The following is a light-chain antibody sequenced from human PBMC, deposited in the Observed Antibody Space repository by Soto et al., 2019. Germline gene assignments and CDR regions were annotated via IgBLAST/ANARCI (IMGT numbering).Light chain of an antibody. Sequence: IVLTQSPCTLSLSPGERATLSCRASQSVSSSYLAWYQQKPGKAPRSLTYRTSRRAAGIPDRFSASGSGTDLRLTISTLELEDFQLYSCHQYGSSPTTFGQGTKVDIK. CDR1: QSVSSSY. J-gene: IGKJ1*01. V-gene: IGKV3-20*01. CDR2: RTS. CDR3: HQYGSSPTT.